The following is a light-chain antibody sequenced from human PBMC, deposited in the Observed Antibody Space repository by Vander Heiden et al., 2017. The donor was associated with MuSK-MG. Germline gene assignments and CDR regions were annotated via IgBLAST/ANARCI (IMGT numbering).Light chain of an antibody. CDR1: QKISIY. Sequence: DIQMTQSPSTLSANVGDRVTITCRASQKISIYLNWYQQERGKPPKLLIFAASTLVSGVPSRFSGFGSGTDFTLTISNLEPEDFATYYCQQTDSAPVTFGQGTMV. CDR3: QQTDSAPVT. CDR2: AAS. J-gene: IGKJ1*01. V-gene: IGKV1-39*01.